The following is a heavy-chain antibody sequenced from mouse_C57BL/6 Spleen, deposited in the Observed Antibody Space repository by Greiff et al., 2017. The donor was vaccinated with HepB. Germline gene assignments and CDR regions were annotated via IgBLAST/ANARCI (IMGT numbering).Heavy chain of an antibody. D-gene: IGHD2-4*01. CDR2: IWGVGST. V-gene: IGHV2-6*01. Sequence: VHLVESGPGLVAPSQSLSITCTVSGFSLTSYGVDWVRQSPGKGLEWLGVIWGVGSTNYNSALKSRLSISKDNSKSQVFLKMNSLQTDDTAMYYCGSENDYDAPFAYWGQGTLVTVSA. CDR3: GSENDYDAPFAY. CDR1: GFSLTSYG. J-gene: IGHJ3*01.